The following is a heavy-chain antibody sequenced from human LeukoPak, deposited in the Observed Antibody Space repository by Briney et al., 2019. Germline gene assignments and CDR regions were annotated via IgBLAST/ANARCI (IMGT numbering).Heavy chain of an antibody. CDR1: GGSISSSSYY. D-gene: IGHD1-26*01. V-gene: IGHV4-39*01. CDR3: NRGSHWRKIHDY. Sequence: PSETLSLTCTVSGGSISSSSYYWGWIRQPPGKGLEWIGSIYYSGSTYYNPSLKSRVTISVDTSKNQFSLKLSSVTAADTAVYYCNRGSHWRKIHDYWGQGTLVTVSS. CDR2: IYYSGST. J-gene: IGHJ4*02.